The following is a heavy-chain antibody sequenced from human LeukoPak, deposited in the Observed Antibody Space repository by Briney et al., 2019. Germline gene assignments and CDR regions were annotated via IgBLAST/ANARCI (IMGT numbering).Heavy chain of an antibody. CDR1: GFTFSDYY. J-gene: IGHJ4*02. CDR3: GRFGYVAGVDL. V-gene: IGHV3-7*01. CDR2: INPGGTET. D-gene: IGHD6-19*01. Sequence: GGSLRLSCAASGFTFSDYYMSWIRQAPGKGLEWVANINPGGTETYYVEPVKGRFTISGDNAKNLVYLQMNSLRAEDSAVYHCGRFGYVAGVDLWGQGTLVTVSS.